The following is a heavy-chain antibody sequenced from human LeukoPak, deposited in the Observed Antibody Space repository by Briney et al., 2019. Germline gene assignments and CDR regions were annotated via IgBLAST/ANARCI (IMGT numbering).Heavy chain of an antibody. CDR2: IKHDGSEK. V-gene: IGHV3-7*05. CDR3: VRDESTTGTAYRFDS. J-gene: IGHJ4*02. D-gene: IGHD1-1*01. Sequence: GGSLRLSCAASGFTFSSYYMSWVRQPPGKGLEWVAIIKHDGSEKTYVDSVKDRFTISRDNAKNSLFLQMNSLRGEGTAVYYCVRDESTTGTAYRFDSWGQGTLVTVSS. CDR1: GFTFSSYY.